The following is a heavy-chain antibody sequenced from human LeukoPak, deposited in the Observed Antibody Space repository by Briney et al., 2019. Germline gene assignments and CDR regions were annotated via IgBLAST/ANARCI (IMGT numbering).Heavy chain of an antibody. D-gene: IGHD2-2*01. Sequence: SETLSLTCTVTGGSISGYYWSWIRQPPGKGLEWIGYISHSGSTYYNPSLKSRVTISVDRSKNQFSLKLSSVTAADTAVYYCARRLEVPGGIGWFDPWGQGTLVTVSS. CDR3: ARRLEVPGGIGWFDP. CDR1: GGSISGYY. J-gene: IGHJ5*02. V-gene: IGHV4-59*06. CDR2: ISHSGST.